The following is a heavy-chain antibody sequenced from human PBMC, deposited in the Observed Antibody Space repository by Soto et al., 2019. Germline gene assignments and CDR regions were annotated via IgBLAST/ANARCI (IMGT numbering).Heavy chain of an antibody. D-gene: IGHD2-2*01. CDR3: ARGIGYCSSINCYSSRRLRFDS. CDR1: GGSFSGYY. CDR2: VNHSGTT. J-gene: IGHJ4*02. Sequence: QVQLQQWGAGLLKPSETLSLTCAVYGGSFSGYYWTWIRQSPEKGLEWIGEVNHSGTTSYNPSLKTRVTISVHTPKIQFSLKMSSVTAADTAVYYCARGIGYCSSINCYSSRRLRFDSWGQGTLVTVSS. V-gene: IGHV4-34*01.